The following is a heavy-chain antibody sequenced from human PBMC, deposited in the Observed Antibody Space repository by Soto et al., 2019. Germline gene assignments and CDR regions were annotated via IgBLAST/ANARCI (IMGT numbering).Heavy chain of an antibody. CDR1: GFSVSSNY. V-gene: IGHV3-53*04. Sequence: HLVESGGGLVQPGGSLRLSCVASGFSVSSNYMSWVRQAPGKGLEWVSLTYSGGSTYYTDSVKGRFTVSRHDSENTLYLQMNNLRVEDTAVYYCARASVVWGKGTTVTVSA. CDR2: TYSGGST. CDR3: ARASVV. J-gene: IGHJ6*04.